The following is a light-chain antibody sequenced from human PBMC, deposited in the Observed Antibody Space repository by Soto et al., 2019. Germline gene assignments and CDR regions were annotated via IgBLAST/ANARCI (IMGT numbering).Light chain of an antibody. Sequence: QSALTQPASVSGSPGQSITISCTGTSSDIGGYNYVSWYQQHPGKAPKLMIYDVSNRPSGVSNRFSGSKSGNTASLTISGLQAEDEADYYCSSYISSSTNYVFGTGTKVTVL. CDR1: SSDIGGYNY. CDR3: SSYISSSTNYV. V-gene: IGLV2-14*01. J-gene: IGLJ1*01. CDR2: DVS.